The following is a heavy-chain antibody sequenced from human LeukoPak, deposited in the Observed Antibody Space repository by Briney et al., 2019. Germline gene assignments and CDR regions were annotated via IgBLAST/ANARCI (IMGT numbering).Heavy chain of an antibody. D-gene: IGHD1-26*01. CDR3: AVPRSSGSYRGRFDY. CDR2: ISGSGGST. J-gene: IGHJ4*02. Sequence: PGGSLRLSCAASGFTFSSYAMSWVRQAPGKGLEWVSAISGSGGSTYHADSVKGRFTISRDNSKNTLYLQMNGLRAEDTAVYYCAVPRSSGSYRGRFDYWGQGTLVTVSS. V-gene: IGHV3-23*01. CDR1: GFTFSSYA.